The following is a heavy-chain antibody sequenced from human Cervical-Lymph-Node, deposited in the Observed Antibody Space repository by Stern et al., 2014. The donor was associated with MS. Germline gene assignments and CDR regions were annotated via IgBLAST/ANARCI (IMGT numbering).Heavy chain of an antibody. V-gene: IGHV5-51*01. CDR2: IFPGGSDI. CDR1: GYTFTSYW. J-gene: IGHJ4*02. Sequence: EVQLVESGPEVKRPGESLKISCQASGYTFTSYWIGWVRQMPGKGLEWIALIFPGGSDIRYSPSFQGQVTISAGKSSSTAYLQWNNLKASDTAIYYCARQRYFDYWGQGTLVTVSS. CDR3: ARQRYFDY.